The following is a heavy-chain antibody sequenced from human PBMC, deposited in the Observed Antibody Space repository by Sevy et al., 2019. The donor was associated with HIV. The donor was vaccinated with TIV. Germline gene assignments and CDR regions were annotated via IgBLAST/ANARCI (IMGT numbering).Heavy chain of an antibody. D-gene: IGHD3-22*01. J-gene: IGHJ2*01. Sequence: GGSLRLSCAASGFTFSDYYMSWIRQAPGKGLEWVSYISSSGSTIYYADSVKGRFTISRDNAKNSLYLQMNSLRAEDTAVYYCARERNYCDSSGSYWYFDLWGRGTLVTVSS. CDR3: ARERNYCDSSGSYWYFDL. CDR1: GFTFSDYY. V-gene: IGHV3-11*01. CDR2: ISSSGSTI.